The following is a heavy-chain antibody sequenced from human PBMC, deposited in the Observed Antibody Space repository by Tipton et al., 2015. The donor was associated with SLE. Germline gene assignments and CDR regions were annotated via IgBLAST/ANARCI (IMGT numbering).Heavy chain of an antibody. Sequence: TLSLTCTVSGGSVSSSSKYWAWIRHPPGKGLEWIGYISHSGRTDYNPSLKSRVTISVDTSKNQFSLKLSSVTAVDTAVYYCARRRGSSWYEDYFDYWGQGTLVTVSS. CDR1: GGSVSSSSKY. D-gene: IGHD6-13*01. CDR3: ARRRGSSWYEDYFDY. J-gene: IGHJ4*02. V-gene: IGHV4-31*03. CDR2: ISHSGRT.